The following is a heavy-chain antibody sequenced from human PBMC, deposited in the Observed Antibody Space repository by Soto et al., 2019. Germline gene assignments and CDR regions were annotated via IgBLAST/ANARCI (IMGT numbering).Heavy chain of an antibody. J-gene: IGHJ4*02. CDR3: ARDHEYPHYFDY. CDR1: GFTFSSFW. CDR2: IKQDGSEK. V-gene: IGHV3-7*01. Sequence: GVSLRLSCAASGFTFSSFWMSWVRQAPGKGLEWVANIKQDGSEKYYVDSVKGRFTISRDNAKNSLYLQMNSLRAEDTAVYYCARDHEYPHYFDYWGQGTLVTVSS.